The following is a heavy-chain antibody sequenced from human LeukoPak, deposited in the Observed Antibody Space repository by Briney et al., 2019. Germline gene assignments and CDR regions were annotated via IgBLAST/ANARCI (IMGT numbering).Heavy chain of an antibody. CDR1: GGSISSYY. V-gene: IGHV4-59*01. CDR3: ARTSHPHGSSWLFDY. CDR2: IYFSGST. D-gene: IGHD6-13*01. Sequence: SETLSLTCTVSGGSISSYYWSWIRQPPGNRREWCGYIYFSGSTNYNPSLKSRVTISVDTSRNQFSLQLSSVTAADTAVYYCARTSHPHGSSWLFDYWGQGTLVTVSS. J-gene: IGHJ4*02.